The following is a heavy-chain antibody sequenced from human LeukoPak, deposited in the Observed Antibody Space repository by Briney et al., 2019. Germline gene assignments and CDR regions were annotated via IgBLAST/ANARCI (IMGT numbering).Heavy chain of an antibody. D-gene: IGHD2-2*01. J-gene: IGHJ4*02. CDR1: GYSFTTYC. Sequence: GESLKISCKGSGYSFTTYCIAWVGQMPGKGLDWMGIIYPGDSDTRYSPSFQGQVTISADKSINTAYLQSSSLEASDTAVYYCARPLYCSSINCFVFDYWGQGTLVTVSS. V-gene: IGHV5-51*01. CDR2: IYPGDSDT. CDR3: ARPLYCSSINCFVFDY.